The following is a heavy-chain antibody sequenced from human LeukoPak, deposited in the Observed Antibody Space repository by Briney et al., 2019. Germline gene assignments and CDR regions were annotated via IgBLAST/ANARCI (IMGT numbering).Heavy chain of an antibody. J-gene: IGHJ3*02. D-gene: IGHD3-3*01. CDR3: ARFRAYDFWSGYYALDAFDI. CDR1: GYTFTSYY. CDR2: INPNSGGT. Sequence: ASVKVSCKASGYTFTSYYMHWVRQAPGQGLEWMGWINPNSGGTNYAQKFQGRVTMTRDTSISTAYMELSRLRSDDTAVYYCARFRAYDFWSGYYALDAFDIWGQGTMVTVSS. V-gene: IGHV1-2*02.